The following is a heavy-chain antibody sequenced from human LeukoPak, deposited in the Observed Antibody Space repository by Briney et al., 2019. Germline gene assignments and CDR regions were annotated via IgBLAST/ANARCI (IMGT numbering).Heavy chain of an antibody. V-gene: IGHV3-23*01. Sequence: PGGSLRLSCAASGFTFSSYAMSWVRQAPGKGLEWVSAISGSGGSTYYADSVKGRFTISRGNSKNTLYLQMNSLRAEDTAVYYCAKDNIVVVPAALTNDYWGQGTLVTVSS. CDR3: AKDNIVVVPAALTNDY. D-gene: IGHD2-2*01. CDR2: ISGSGGST. J-gene: IGHJ4*02. CDR1: GFTFSSYA.